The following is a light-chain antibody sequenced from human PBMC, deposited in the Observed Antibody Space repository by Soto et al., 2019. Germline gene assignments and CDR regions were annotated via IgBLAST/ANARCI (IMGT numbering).Light chain of an antibody. CDR2: KAS. CDR1: QSIHSW. Sequence: DIQMTQSPSTLSASVGDRVTITCRASQSIHSWLAWYQQKPGKAPKLLIHKASDLESGVPSRFSGSGSGAEFTLTFSSLQPDDFATYYCQQYNSFPLTFGGGTKVEMK. V-gene: IGKV1-5*03. J-gene: IGKJ4*01. CDR3: QQYNSFPLT.